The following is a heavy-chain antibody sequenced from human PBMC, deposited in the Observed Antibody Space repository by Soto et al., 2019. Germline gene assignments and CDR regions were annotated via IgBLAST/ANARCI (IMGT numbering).Heavy chain of an antibody. CDR1: GYDFNANW. CDR2: MYPGDSDT. D-gene: IGHD3-3*01. V-gene: IGHV5-51*01. Sequence: PGESLTISGMGSGYDFNANWFGWVRQLPGRGLEWVGIMYPGDSDTRYNPSLQGHVTLSVDVTVSTAFLQWRSLETSDTGMYFCARLPRDCNKTSCYYADHWGQGTQVTVSS. CDR3: ARLPRDCNKTSCYYADH. J-gene: IGHJ4*02.